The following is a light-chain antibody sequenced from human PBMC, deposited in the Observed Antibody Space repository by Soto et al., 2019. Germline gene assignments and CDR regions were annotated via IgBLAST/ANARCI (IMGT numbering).Light chain of an antibody. J-gene: IGKJ3*01. V-gene: IGKV3-11*01. CDR1: QSVSSY. CDR3: QQRSNWPPIFT. CDR2: DAS. Sequence: EIVLTQSPATLSLSPGERATLSCRASQSVSSYLAWYQQKPGQAPRLLIYDASNRATGIPARFSGSGSGTDFTITISSLEPEDFAVYYCQQRSNWPPIFTFGLGTKVDIK.